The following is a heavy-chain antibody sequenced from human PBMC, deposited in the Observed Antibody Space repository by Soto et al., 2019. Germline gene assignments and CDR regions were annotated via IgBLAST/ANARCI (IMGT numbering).Heavy chain of an antibody. J-gene: IGHJ5*02. V-gene: IGHV3-21*01. D-gene: IGHD6-13*01. CDR1: VFTFRSVT. CDR2: ISSNSAYI. Sequence: RGSLRLSCPASVFTFRSVTMNWVRQAAGEGLGWVSTISSNSAYIYYTDALRGRFTISRDNAKNSLHLQMNSLRAEDTAVYYCTRDASRDSSARGWFDPWGPGTLVTVSS. CDR3: TRDASRDSSARGWFDP.